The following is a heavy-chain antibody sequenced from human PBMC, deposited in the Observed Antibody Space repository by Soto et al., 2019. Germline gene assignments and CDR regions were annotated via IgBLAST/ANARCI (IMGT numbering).Heavy chain of an antibody. J-gene: IGHJ4*02. D-gene: IGHD3-3*01. CDR2: ISGSGGST. Sequence: PGGSLRLSCAASGFTFSSYAMSWVRQAPGKGLEWVSAISGSGGSTYYADSVKGRFTISRDNSKNTLYLQMNSLRAEDTAVYYWAKDLRFNPTYYDFWSGYYKVYWGQGTLVTVSS. CDR1: GFTFSSYA. V-gene: IGHV3-23*01. CDR3: AKDLRFNPTYYDFWSGYYKVY.